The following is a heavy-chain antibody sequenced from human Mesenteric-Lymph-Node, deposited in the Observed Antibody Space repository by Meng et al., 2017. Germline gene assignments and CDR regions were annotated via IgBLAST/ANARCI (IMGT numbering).Heavy chain of an antibody. CDR2: INPNSGAT. V-gene: IGHV1-2*02. Sequence: ASVKVSCKTSGYTFTAYYILWVRQAPGQRLEWMGWINPNSGATNYLQNFQGRVTMTRDASIGTAYMELRWLRSDDTAVYYCARTPYGGNSVFDSWGQGTLVTVSS. D-gene: IGHD4-23*01. CDR1: GYTFTAYY. CDR3: ARTPYGGNSVFDS. J-gene: IGHJ4*02.